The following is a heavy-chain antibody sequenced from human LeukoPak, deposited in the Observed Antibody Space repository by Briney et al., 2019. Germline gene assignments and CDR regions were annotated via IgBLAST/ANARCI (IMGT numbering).Heavy chain of an antibody. CDR3: AKDGYYGSGTYPDY. Sequence: GGSLRLSCAASGFTFSSYGTHWVRQAPGKGLERVAVISYDGTNKFYVDSLRGRFTISRDNSKNTLYLQMNSLRAEDTAVYYCAKDGYYGSGTYPDYWGQGTLVTVSS. D-gene: IGHD3-10*01. CDR2: ISYDGTNK. CDR1: GFTFSSYG. J-gene: IGHJ4*02. V-gene: IGHV3-30*18.